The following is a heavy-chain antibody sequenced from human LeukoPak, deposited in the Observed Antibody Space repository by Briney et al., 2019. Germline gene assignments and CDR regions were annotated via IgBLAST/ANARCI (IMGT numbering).Heavy chain of an antibody. V-gene: IGHV3-48*03. CDR2: ISSSGSTI. Sequence: GGSLRLSCAASGFTFSNYEMNWVRQAPGKGLEWISYISSSGSTIYYADSVKGRFTISRDNAKNSLYLQTNSLRVEDTAVYYCARDLYSSNWFGSEYWGQGTLVTVSS. CDR1: GFTFSNYE. CDR3: ARDLYSSNWFGSEY. D-gene: IGHD6-13*01. J-gene: IGHJ4*02.